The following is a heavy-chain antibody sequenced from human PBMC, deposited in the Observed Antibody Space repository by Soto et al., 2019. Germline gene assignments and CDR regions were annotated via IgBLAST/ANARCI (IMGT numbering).Heavy chain of an antibody. CDR2: TYYRSKWKN. CDR1: GDSVSSNRSA. Sequence: SQTLSLTFVISGDSVSSNRSAWNCVSQSPSRGLEWLGRTYYRSKWKNDYALSVNSRITINPDTSKNQFSLQLNSVTPEDTAVYYCVRGIDSSFDYWGQGTLVTVSS. J-gene: IGHJ4*02. CDR3: VRGIDSSFDY. D-gene: IGHD6-13*01. V-gene: IGHV6-1*01.